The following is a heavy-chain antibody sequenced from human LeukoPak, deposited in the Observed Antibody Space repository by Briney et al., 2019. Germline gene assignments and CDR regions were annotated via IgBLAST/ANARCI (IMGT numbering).Heavy chain of an antibody. V-gene: IGHV3-7*01. Sequence: GGSLRLSCAASGFTFSTYWMSWVRQAPGKGLEWVASINQDGSQKRYVDSVQGRFTISRDNTKNSLFLQTNSLRAEDTAVYYCARLKDDVTKLDYWGQGTLVTVSS. J-gene: IGHJ4*02. D-gene: IGHD2-8*01. CDR3: ARLKDDVTKLDY. CDR1: GFTFSTYW. CDR2: INQDGSQK.